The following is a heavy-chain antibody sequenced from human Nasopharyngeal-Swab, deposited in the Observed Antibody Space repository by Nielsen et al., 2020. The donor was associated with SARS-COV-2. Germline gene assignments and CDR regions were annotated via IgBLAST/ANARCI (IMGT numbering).Heavy chain of an antibody. CDR2: IRGSGITK. Sequence: GGSLRLSCAASGFTFSNAWMSWVRQAPGKGLEWVSAIRGSGITKYYADSVKGRFTISRDNSKNTVYLQMDSLRAEDAAIYYCAKDMAAGYFFDFWGQGTLVTVSS. D-gene: IGHD6-13*01. V-gene: IGHV3-23*01. CDR1: GFTFSNAW. J-gene: IGHJ4*02. CDR3: AKDMAAGYFFDF.